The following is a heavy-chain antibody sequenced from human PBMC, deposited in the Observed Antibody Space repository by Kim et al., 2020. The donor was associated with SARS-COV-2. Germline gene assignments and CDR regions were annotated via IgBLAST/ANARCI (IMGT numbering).Heavy chain of an antibody. CDR3: ARDPRKNYYDSSGSQGDGWFDP. V-gene: IGHV1-18*04. Sequence: ASVKVSCKASGYTFTSYGISWVRQAPGQGLEWMGWISAYNGNTNYAQKLQGRVTMTTDTSTSTAYMELRSLRSDDTAVYYCARDPRKNYYDSSGSQGDGWFDPWGQGTLVTVSS. J-gene: IGHJ5*02. CDR1: GYTFTSYG. D-gene: IGHD3-22*01. CDR2: ISAYNGNT.